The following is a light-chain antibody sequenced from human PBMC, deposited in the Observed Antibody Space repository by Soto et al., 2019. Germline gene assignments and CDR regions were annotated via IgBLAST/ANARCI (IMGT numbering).Light chain of an antibody. CDR2: DNY. V-gene: IGLV1-51*01. Sequence: QSVLTQPPSFSAAPGQKVTISCSGSGSNIANNYVSWYQQLPGTAPKLLIYDNYQRLSGIPDRFSGSKSGPSATLGITGLQTGDEADYYCGTWDSSLSAYVFGSGTKVTGL. J-gene: IGLJ1*01. CDR1: GSNIANNY. CDR3: GTWDSSLSAYV.